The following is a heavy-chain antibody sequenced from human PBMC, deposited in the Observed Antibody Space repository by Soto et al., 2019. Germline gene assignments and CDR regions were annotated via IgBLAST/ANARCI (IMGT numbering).Heavy chain of an antibody. V-gene: IGHV4-39*01. J-gene: IGHJ6*02. D-gene: IGHD6-19*01. Sequence: PSETLSLTCTVSGGSISSSSYYWGWIRQPPGKGLEWIGSIYYSGSTYYNPSLKSRVTISVDTSKNQFSLKLSSVTAADTAVYYCARQIQSIAVAGIYYYYGMDVWGQGTTVNVSS. CDR3: ARQIQSIAVAGIYYYYGMDV. CDR2: IYYSGST. CDR1: GGSISSSSYY.